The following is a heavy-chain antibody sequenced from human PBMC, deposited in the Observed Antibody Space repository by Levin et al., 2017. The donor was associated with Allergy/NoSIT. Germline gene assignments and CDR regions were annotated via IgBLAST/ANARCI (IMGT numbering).Heavy chain of an antibody. D-gene: IGHD2-15*01. CDR3: AKELGRSGYFDY. Sequence: SQTLSLTCTVSGDSIWSSNYYWGWIRQPPGKGLEWIGCIYYSGIADYSPSLKSRVTFSVDMSKNQFSLKLTSVTAADTAVYYCAKELGRSGYFDYWGQGTLATVSS. CDR1: GDSIWSSNYY. CDR2: IYYSGIA. J-gene: IGHJ4*02. V-gene: IGHV4-39*07.